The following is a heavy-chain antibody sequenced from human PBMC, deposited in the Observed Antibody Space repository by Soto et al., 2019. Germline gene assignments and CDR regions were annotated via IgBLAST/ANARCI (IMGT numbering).Heavy chain of an antibody. CDR1: GFTFSSYG. D-gene: IGHD1-7*01. Sequence: VPLLESGGGLVQPGGSLRLSCAASGFTFSSYGMTWVRQAPGKGLEWVSFSSATGAGTYYADSVKGRFTISRDNSKNRLYLLMTSVRADDTAVYYCAKDRRAGGNYGLYSDFWGQGALVIVSS. V-gene: IGHV3-23*01. CDR3: AKDRRAGGNYGLYSDF. CDR2: SSATGAGT. J-gene: IGHJ4*02.